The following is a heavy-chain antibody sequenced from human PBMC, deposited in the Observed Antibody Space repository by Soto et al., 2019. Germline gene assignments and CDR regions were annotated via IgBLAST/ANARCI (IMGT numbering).Heavy chain of an antibody. D-gene: IGHD6-19*01. CDR1: GGSISSGGYY. CDR3: ARVWYGSGSSFFDY. Sequence: SETLSLTCTVSGGSISSGGYYWSWIRQHPGKGLEWIGYIYYSGSTYYNPSLKSRVTISVDTSKNQFSLKLSSVTAADTAVYYCARVWYGSGSSFFDYWGQGTLVTVSS. CDR2: IYYSGST. V-gene: IGHV4-31*03. J-gene: IGHJ4*02.